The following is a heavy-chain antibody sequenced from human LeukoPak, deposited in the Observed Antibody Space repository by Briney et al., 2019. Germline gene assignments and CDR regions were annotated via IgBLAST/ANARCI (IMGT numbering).Heavy chain of an antibody. D-gene: IGHD5-24*01. Sequence: RAGESLKISCKGSGYSFTSYWIGWVRQMPGKGLEWMGIIYPGDSDTRYSPSFQGQVTISADKSISTAYLQWSSLKASDTAMYYCARPLSRDGYNALYYWGQGTLVTVSS. J-gene: IGHJ4*02. V-gene: IGHV5-51*01. CDR1: GYSFTSYW. CDR2: IYPGDSDT. CDR3: ARPLSRDGYNALYY.